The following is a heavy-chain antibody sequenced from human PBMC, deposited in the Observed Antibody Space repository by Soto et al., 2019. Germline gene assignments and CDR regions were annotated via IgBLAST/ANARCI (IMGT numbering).Heavy chain of an antibody. V-gene: IGHV4-30-2*01. J-gene: IGHJ4*02. Sequence: SETLCLTCAVSGGSISSDDYAWSWIRQPPGKGLEWIGYIHHSGIAYYKPSLKSRISLSVDRSKNQFSLKMNSVTAADTAVYYCARLIITFPWSYFDPWGQGALLTVSS. CDR1: GGSISSDDYA. CDR3: ARLIITFPWSYFDP. CDR2: IHHSGIA. D-gene: IGHD3-22*01.